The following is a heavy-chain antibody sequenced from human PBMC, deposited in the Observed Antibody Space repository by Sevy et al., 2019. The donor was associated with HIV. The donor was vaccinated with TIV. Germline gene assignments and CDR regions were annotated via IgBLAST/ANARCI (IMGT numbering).Heavy chain of an antibody. Sequence: SGPTLVKPTQTLTLTCTFSGFSLSTSGVGVGWIRQPPGKALEWLAVIYWNDDKRYSPSLKSRLTITKDTSKNQVVLTMTNIDPVDTATYYCAHSIRLPAACTNWFDPWGQGTLVTVSS. J-gene: IGHJ5*02. CDR3: AHSIRLPAACTNWFDP. CDR2: IYWNDDK. D-gene: IGHD2-2*01. V-gene: IGHV2-5*01. CDR1: GFSLSTSGVG.